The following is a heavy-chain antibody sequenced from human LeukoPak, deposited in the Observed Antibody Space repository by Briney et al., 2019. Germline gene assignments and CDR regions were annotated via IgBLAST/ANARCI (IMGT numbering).Heavy chain of an antibody. CDR2: INPDGSRT. D-gene: IGHD1-26*01. J-gene: IGHJ4*02. Sequence: GGSLRLSYAVSGSTFSKYWMHWVRQAPGKGLVWVARINPDGSRTNYADSVAGRFTISRDNAKNTLYLQMNSLRAEDTAVYYCSWDHTGKEDIWGQGTLVTASS. CDR1: GSTFSKYW. CDR3: SWDHTGKEDI. V-gene: IGHV3-74*01.